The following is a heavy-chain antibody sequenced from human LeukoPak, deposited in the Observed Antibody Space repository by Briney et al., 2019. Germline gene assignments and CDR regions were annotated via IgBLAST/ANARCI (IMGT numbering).Heavy chain of an antibody. CDR3: ARPRYSSSWFDY. CDR1: GYSISSGYY. V-gene: IGHV4-38-2*02. J-gene: IGHJ4*02. CDR2: IYHSGRT. D-gene: IGHD6-13*01. Sequence: SETLSLTCNVSGYSISSGYYWGWIRQPPAKGLEWIGSIYHSGRTHYNPSLKSRVTISVDTSKNQFSLKLSSVTAADTAVYYCARPRYSSSWFDYWGQGTLVTVSS.